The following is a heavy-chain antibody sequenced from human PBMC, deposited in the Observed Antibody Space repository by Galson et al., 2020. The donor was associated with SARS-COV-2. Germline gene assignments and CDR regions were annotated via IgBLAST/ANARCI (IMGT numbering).Heavy chain of an antibody. J-gene: IGHJ6*02. CDR3: RLVPGDIDYCYYGMDD. Sequence: ASVKVSCKVSGYTLTKLSMHWVRQAPGKGLEWMGGFDPEDGDTIYAQKFQGRVTMTEDTSTDTAYMELSSLRSEDTAVYYCRLVPGDIDYCYYGMDDWGQGTTVTVSS. CDR2: FDPEDGDT. V-gene: IGHV1-24*01. D-gene: IGHD2-2*01. CDR1: GYTLTKLS.